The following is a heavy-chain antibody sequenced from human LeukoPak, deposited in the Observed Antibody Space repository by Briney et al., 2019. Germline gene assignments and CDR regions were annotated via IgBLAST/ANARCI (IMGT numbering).Heavy chain of an antibody. V-gene: IGHV1-69*10. D-gene: IGHD6-19*01. J-gene: IGHJ4*02. CDR3: ARESFRGEAVAGTTDY. CDR1: GGTFSSYA. CDR2: IIPILGTA. Sequence: ASVKVSCKASGGTFSSYAISWVRQAPGQGLEWMGGIIPILGTANYAQKFQGRVTITADKSTSTAYMELSSLRSEDTAVYYCARESFRGEAVAGTTDYWGQGTLVTVSS.